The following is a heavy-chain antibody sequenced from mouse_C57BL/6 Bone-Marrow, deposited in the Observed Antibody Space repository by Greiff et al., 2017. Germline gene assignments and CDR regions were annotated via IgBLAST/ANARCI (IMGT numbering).Heavy chain of an antibody. D-gene: IGHD2-5*01. CDR3: ARSYYSKYFDY. CDR2: IYPGDGDT. CDR1: GYAFSSSW. J-gene: IGHJ2*01. V-gene: IGHV1-82*01. Sequence: QVQLQQSGAELVKPGASVKISCKASGYAFSSSWMNWVKQRPGKGLEWIGRIYPGDGDTNYNGKFKGKATLTADKSSSTAYMQLSSLTSEDSAVYFCARSYYSKYFDYWGQGTTLTVSS.